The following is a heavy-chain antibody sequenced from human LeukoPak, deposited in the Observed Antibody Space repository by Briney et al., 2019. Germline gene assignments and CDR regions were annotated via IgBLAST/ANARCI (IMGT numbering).Heavy chain of an antibody. V-gene: IGHV3-74*01. CDR2: ITRDGSST. Sequence: GWSLRLSCPASGFTFSSSWMHWVRQAPGKGLVWVSRITRDGSSTTYADSVKGRFTTSRDNAKNTLYLQMDSLRDDDTAVYYCARDPGYESWSPFWGGMDVWGNGTTVIVSS. J-gene: IGHJ6*04. CDR3: ARDPGYESWSPFWGGMDV. CDR1: GFTFSSSW. D-gene: IGHD3-16*01.